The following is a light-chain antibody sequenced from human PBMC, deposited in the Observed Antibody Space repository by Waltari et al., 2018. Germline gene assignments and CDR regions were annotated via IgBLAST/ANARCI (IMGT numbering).Light chain of an antibody. CDR2: WAS. V-gene: IGKV4-1*01. CDR3: QQYYSTPLT. CDR1: QTVLYSSNNKNY. Sequence: DIVMTKSPDSLAVSLVERASINFKSSQTVLYSSNNKNYLAWYQQKPGQPPKLLIYWASTRESGVPDRFSGSGSGTDFTLTISSLQAEDVAVYYCQQYYSTPLTFGQGTKLEIK. J-gene: IGKJ2*01.